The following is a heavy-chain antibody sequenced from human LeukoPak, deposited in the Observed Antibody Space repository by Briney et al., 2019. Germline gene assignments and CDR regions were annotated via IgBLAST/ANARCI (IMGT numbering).Heavy chain of an antibody. Sequence: GASVKVSCKASGYTFTGYYMHWVRQAPGQGLEWMGWINPNSGGTNYAQKFQGRVTMTRDTSISTAYMELSRLRSDDTAVYYCARDFTLARRKMGYFFDYWGQGTLVTVSS. CDR1: GYTFTGYY. D-gene: IGHD2/OR15-2a*01. CDR3: ARDFTLARRKMGYFFDY. V-gene: IGHV1-2*02. CDR2: INPNSGGT. J-gene: IGHJ4*02.